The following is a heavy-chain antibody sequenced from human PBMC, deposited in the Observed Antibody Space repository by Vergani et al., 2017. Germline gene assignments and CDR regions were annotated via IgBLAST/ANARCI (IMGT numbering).Heavy chain of an antibody. D-gene: IGHD3-10*01. Sequence: QVKLQESGPGLLKPSQTLSLTCTVSGESIRSGSHYWSWIRQPAGKGPEWIGHIHTGGSTDLNPSFKSRVSISVDTSKNQFSLKLSSVTAADTAVYYCARGVGGGYYYMDVWGKGTTVTVSS. V-gene: IGHV4-61*02. J-gene: IGHJ6*03. CDR3: ARGVGGGYYYMDV. CDR2: IHTGGST. CDR1: GESIRSGSHY.